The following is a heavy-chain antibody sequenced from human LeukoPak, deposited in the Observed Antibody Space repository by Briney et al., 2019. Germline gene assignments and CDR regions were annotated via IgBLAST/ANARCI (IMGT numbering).Heavy chain of an antibody. J-gene: IGHJ4*02. Sequence: PGGSLRLSCAASGFTFSNYYMSWVRQAPGKGLEWVSSISSSSSYIYYADSVKGRFTISRDNAKNSLYLHMNSLRAEETAVYYCARAGIAVAGTWGQDRWYYFDYWGQGTLVTVSS. V-gene: IGHV3-21*01. CDR3: ARAGIAVAGTWGQDRWYYFDY. D-gene: IGHD6-19*01. CDR2: ISSSSSYI. CDR1: GFTFSNYY.